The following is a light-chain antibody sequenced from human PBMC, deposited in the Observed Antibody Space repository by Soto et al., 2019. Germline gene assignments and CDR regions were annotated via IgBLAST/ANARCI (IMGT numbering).Light chain of an antibody. CDR2: EVV. CDR1: SSDVGTYNL. J-gene: IGLJ1*01. V-gene: IGLV2-8*01. CDR3: KSYAGSNTYV. Sequence: QSALTQPASVSGSPGQSITISCTGTSSDVGTYNLVSWHQHHPGKAPRLIIYEVVQRPSGVPDRFSGSKSGNTASLTVSGLQAADEADYFCKSYAGSNTYVFGSGTKLTVL.